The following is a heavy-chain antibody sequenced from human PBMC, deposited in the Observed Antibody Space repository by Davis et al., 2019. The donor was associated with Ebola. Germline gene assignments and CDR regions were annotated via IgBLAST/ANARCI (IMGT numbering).Heavy chain of an antibody. CDR1: GFTVSSNY. Sequence: PGGSLRLSCAASGFTVSSNYMSWVRQAPGKGLEWVSGISWNSGSIGYADSVKGRFTISRDNAKNSLYLQMNSLRAEDTALYYCAKAGGTTVTYHDFDYWGQGTLVTVSS. J-gene: IGHJ4*02. V-gene: IGHV3-9*01. D-gene: IGHD4-17*01. CDR2: ISWNSGSI. CDR3: AKAGGTTVTYHDFDY.